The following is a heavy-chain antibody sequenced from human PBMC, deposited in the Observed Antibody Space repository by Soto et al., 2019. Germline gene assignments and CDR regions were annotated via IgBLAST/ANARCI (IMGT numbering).Heavy chain of an antibody. D-gene: IGHD3-10*01. CDR1: RGTFSSYA. V-gene: IGHV1-69*13. J-gene: IGHJ6*02. Sequence: GASVKVSCKASRGTFSSYAISWVRQAPGQGLEWMGGIIPIFGTANYAQKFQGRVTITADESTSTAYMELRSLRSDDTAVYYCATTGSAYNDYYYYGMDVWGQGTLVTVSS. CDR2: IIPIFGTA. CDR3: ATTGSAYNDYYYYGMDV.